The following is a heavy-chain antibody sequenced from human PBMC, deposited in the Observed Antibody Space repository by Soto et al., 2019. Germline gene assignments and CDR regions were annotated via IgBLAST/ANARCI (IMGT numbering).Heavy chain of an antibody. D-gene: IGHD3-10*01. V-gene: IGHV1-69*13. Sequence: ASVKVSCKASGGTFSSYAISWVRQAPGQGLEWMGGIIPIFGTANYAQKFQGRVTITADESTSTAYMELGSLRSEDTAVYYCARGGDITMVRGVLNSKDYYYYYYGMDVWGQGTTVTVSS. CDR2: IIPIFGTA. CDR3: ARGGDITMVRGVLNSKDYYYYYYGMDV. CDR1: GGTFSSYA. J-gene: IGHJ6*02.